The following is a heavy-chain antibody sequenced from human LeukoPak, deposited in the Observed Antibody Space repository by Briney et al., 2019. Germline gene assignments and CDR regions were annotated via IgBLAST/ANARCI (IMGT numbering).Heavy chain of an antibody. CDR1: GFAVINAW. V-gene: IGHV3-30*18. D-gene: IGHD4-17*01. Sequence: GGSLRLSCAASGFAVINAWMTWFRQAPGKGLEWVAVISYDGSNKYYADSVKGRFTISRDNSKKMLYLQMNSLRAEDTAVYYCANLLPSTVTTLSDYWGQGTLVTVSS. J-gene: IGHJ4*02. CDR2: ISYDGSNK. CDR3: ANLLPSTVTTLSDY.